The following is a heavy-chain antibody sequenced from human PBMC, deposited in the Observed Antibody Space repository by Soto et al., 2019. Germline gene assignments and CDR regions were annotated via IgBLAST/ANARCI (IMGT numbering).Heavy chain of an antibody. J-gene: IGHJ5*02. CDR3: ARGTGNNWNYVWFDP. Sequence: PWGSLPVSCASSAFTFSTHGMPWVGPAPGKGLEWVAGLTSEGNDQMYANSLKRQLTISIDNPKNTVYLQMNSLRVEDTAVYYCARGTGNNWNYVWFDPWGQGTMVTVSS. CDR1: AFTFSTHG. CDR2: LTSEGNDQ. V-gene: IGHV3-30*03. D-gene: IGHD1-7*01.